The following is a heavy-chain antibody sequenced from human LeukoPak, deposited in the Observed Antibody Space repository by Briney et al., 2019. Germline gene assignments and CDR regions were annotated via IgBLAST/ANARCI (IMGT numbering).Heavy chain of an antibody. V-gene: IGHV3-30*02. CDR1: GFIFSSYS. J-gene: IGHJ4*02. CDR2: IRYDGSNK. D-gene: IGHD3-22*01. CDR3: AKDEPYYYDSSGYSDY. Sequence: QAGGSLRLSCAASGFIFSSYSMHWVRQAPGKGLEWVASIRYDGSNKYYADSVKGRFTISRDNSKNTLYLQMNSLRAEDTAVYYCAKDEPYYYDSSGYSDYWGQGTLVTVSS.